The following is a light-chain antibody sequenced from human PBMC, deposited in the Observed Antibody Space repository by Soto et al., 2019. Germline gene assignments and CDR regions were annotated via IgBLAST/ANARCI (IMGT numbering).Light chain of an antibody. V-gene: IGLV2-23*01. J-gene: IGLJ1*01. CDR3: CSYAGSRTYV. CDR2: EAN. Sequence: QSALTQPASVSGSPGQSITISCTGNSSDIGYYNLVSWYQQHPGKAPKLMIYEANKRPSGVSNRFSASKSGNRASLTISGLQAEDEADYYCCSYAGSRTYVFGNGTKLTVL. CDR1: SSDIGYYNL.